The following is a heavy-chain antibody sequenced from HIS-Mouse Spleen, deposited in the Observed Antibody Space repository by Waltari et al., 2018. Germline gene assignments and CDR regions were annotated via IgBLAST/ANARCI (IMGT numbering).Heavy chain of an antibody. V-gene: IGHV3-30*18. J-gene: IGHJ4*02. Sequence: QVQLVESGAGVVPTGRSLRLSCAASGFTFSSYGMHWVRQAPGKGLEWVAVISYDGSNKYYADSVKGRFTISRDNSKNTLYLQMNSLRAEDTAVYYYAKDRNYFDYWGQGTLVTVSS. CDR2: ISYDGSNK. CDR1: GFTFSSYG. CDR3: AKDRNYFDY.